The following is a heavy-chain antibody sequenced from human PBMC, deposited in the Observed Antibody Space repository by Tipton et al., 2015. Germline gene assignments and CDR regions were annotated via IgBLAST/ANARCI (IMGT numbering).Heavy chain of an antibody. D-gene: IGHD6-13*01. CDR3: ARRFSHSSSWTFDY. Sequence: LRLSCTVSGGSISSSSYYWGWIRQPPGKGLEWIGSVHYSGSTYCNPSLKSRVTISVDTSKNQFSLKLSSVTAADTAVYYWARRFSHSSSWTFDYWGQGTLVTVSS. CDR1: GGSISSSSYY. CDR2: VHYSGST. V-gene: IGHV4-39*01. J-gene: IGHJ4*02.